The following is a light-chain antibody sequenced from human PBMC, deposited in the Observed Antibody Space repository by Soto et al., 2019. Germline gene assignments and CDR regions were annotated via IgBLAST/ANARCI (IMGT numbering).Light chain of an antibody. Sequence: EIVMTQSPATLSVSPGERATLSCRASQSVSSNLAWYQQKPGQAPRLLIYGASTRATGIPARFSGSGSGTECTPTISSLQSEDFAVYYCQQYNNWPPWTFGQGTKVEIQ. CDR1: QSVSSN. J-gene: IGKJ1*01. CDR2: GAS. CDR3: QQYNNWPPWT. V-gene: IGKV3-15*01.